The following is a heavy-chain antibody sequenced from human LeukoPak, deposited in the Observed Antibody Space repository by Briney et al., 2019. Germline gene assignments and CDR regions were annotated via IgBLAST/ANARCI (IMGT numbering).Heavy chain of an antibody. CDR1: GFTFSAYA. CDR3: ARDPNGDYIGAFDM. CDR2: IRGGGTSE. J-gene: IGHJ3*02. Sequence: GGSLRLSCTASGFTFSAYAMMWVRQAPGKGPEWVSAIRGGGTSEFYADSVKGRFRISRDNSKDTLFLQMNSLRAEDTAVYYCARDPNGDYIGAFDMWGPGTTVTVSS. V-gene: IGHV3-23*01. D-gene: IGHD4-17*01.